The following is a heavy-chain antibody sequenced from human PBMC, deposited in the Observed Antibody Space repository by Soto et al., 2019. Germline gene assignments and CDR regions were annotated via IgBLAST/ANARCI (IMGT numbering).Heavy chain of an antibody. J-gene: IGHJ4*02. CDR1: GGSISGYY. V-gene: IGHV4-59*04. Sequence: QVQLQESGPGLVKPSETLSLTCTVSGGSISGYYWTWIRQPPGKGLEWVGSLFYGGTTDYNPSLKSRLTMSLDTSKNHFSLKLRSVTAADTAVYYCARGGGYDPFDYWGQGTLVTVAS. D-gene: IGHD5-12*01. CDR3: ARGGGYDPFDY. CDR2: LFYGGTT.